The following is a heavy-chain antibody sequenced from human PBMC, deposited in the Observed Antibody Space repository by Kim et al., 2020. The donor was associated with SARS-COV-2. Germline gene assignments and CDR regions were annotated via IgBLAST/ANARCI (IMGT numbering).Heavy chain of an antibody. CDR3: ARAPHCGLSTCYETAF. V-gene: IGHV4-34*01. D-gene: IGHD2-21*01. CDR1: RGSFNGYS. J-gene: IGHJ4*02. Sequence: SETLSLTCAVYRGSFNGYSWNWIRQPPGKGLEWIGGINHSGSTNYNPSFNSRVTISVDRSKNQFSLKVTSVTAADTAVYYCARAPHCGLSTCYETAFWGQGTLVAVSS. CDR2: INHSGST.